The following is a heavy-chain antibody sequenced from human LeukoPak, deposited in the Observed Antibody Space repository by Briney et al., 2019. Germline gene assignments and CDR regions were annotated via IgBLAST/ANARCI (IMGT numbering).Heavy chain of an antibody. CDR2: IYYSGST. D-gene: IGHD3-22*01. Sequence: SETLSLTCTVSGESISGFYWTWIRQPPGKGLEWIGYIYYSGSTNYNPSLKSRLTMSIDTSKNQFSLKLSSVTAADTAVYYCARDAYYYDTAGYYLLDDWGQGTLVTVSS. J-gene: IGHJ4*02. V-gene: IGHV4-59*12. CDR3: ARDAYYYDTAGYYLLDD. CDR1: GESISGFY.